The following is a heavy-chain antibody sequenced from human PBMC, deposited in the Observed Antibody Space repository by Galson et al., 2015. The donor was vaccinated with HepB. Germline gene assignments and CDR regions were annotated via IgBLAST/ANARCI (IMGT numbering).Heavy chain of an antibody. CDR3: ARDHDYGFFDY. V-gene: IGHV1-46*01. J-gene: IGHJ4*02. D-gene: IGHD4-17*01. CDR1: GYTFTSYY. Sequence: SCAASGYTFTSYYMHWVRQAPGQGLGWMGIINPSGGSTSYAQKFQGRVTMTRDTSTSTVYMELSSLRSEDTAVYYCARDHDYGFFDYWGQGTLVTVSS. CDR2: INPSGGST.